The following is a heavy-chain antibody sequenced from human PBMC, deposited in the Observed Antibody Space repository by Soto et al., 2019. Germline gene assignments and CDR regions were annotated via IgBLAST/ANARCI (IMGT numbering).Heavy chain of an antibody. J-gene: IGHJ3*02. V-gene: IGHV1-69*01. CDR2: IIPIFGTA. D-gene: IGHD3-3*01. Sequence: QVQLVQSGAEVKKPGSSVKVSCKASGGTFSSYAISWVRQAPGQGLEWMGGIIPIFGTANYAQKFQGRVTITADESTCTAYMELSSLRSEDTAVYYCARDYDLWSGYYTRDLDAFDIWGQGTMVTVSS. CDR1: GGTFSSYA. CDR3: ARDYDLWSGYYTRDLDAFDI.